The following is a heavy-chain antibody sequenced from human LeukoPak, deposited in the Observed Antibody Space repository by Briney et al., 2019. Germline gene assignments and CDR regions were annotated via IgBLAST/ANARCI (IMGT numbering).Heavy chain of an antibody. D-gene: IGHD5-24*01. J-gene: IGHJ4*02. CDR3: ARGRPFRDGYNLAGGYFDY. CDR1: GGSISSSSYY. Sequence: PSETLSLTCTVSGGSISSSSYYWGWIRQPPGKGLEWIGSIYYSGSTYYNPSLKSRVTISVDTSKNQFSLKLSSVTAADTAVYYCARGRPFRDGYNLAGGYFDYWGQGTLVTVSS. V-gene: IGHV4-39*07. CDR2: IYYSGST.